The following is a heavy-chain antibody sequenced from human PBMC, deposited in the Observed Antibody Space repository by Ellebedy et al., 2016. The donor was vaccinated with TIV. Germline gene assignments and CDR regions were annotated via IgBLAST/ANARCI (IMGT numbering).Heavy chain of an antibody. J-gene: IGHJ5*02. V-gene: IGHV3-66*01. D-gene: IGHD3-16*01. CDR3: ARDPGGGGDYGYNWCDP. CDR2: IYSDGGT. Sequence: GESLKISCTASGFTVSSFFMSWVRQAPGKGLEWVSVIYSDGGTNYTDSVKGRFTMSRDSSDNTLSLQMNSLRVEDTAMIYCARDPGGGGDYGYNWCDPWGQGTLVTVSS. CDR1: GFTVSSFF.